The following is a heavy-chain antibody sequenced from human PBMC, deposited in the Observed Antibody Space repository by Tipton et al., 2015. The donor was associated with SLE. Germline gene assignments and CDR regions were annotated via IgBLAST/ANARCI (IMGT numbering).Heavy chain of an antibody. CDR1: GGSISSYY. V-gene: IGHV4-59*01. CDR2: IYYSGST. Sequence: TLSLTCTVSGGSISSYYWSWIRQPPGKGLEWLGYIYYSGSTNYNPSLKSRVTISVDTSTNQFSLKLSSVTAADTAVYYCARHGSGRNYFDYWGQGTLVTVSS. CDR3: ARHGSGRNYFDY. J-gene: IGHJ4*02. D-gene: IGHD3-10*01.